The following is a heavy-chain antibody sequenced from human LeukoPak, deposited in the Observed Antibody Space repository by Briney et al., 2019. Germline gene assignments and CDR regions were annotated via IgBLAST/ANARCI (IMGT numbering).Heavy chain of an antibody. Sequence: GGSLRLSCAASGFTFSSYAMSWVRQAPGKGLEWVSAISGSGGSTYYVDSVKGRFTISRDNSKNTLYLQMNSLRAEDTAVYYCAKDWFGELLPAFDYWGQGTLVTVSS. D-gene: IGHD3-10*01. CDR3: AKDWFGELLPAFDY. V-gene: IGHV3-23*01. CDR2: ISGSGGST. CDR1: GFTFSSYA. J-gene: IGHJ4*02.